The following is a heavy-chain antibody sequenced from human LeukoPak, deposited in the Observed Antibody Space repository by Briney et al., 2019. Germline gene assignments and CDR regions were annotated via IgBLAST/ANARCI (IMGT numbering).Heavy chain of an antibody. D-gene: IGHD2-15*01. J-gene: IGHJ4*02. CDR2: ISGSGGST. Sequence: GGSLRLSCAASGFTFSSYAMSWVRQAPGKGLEWVSAISGSGGSTYYADSVKGRFTISRDNSKNTLYLQMGSLRAEDMAVYYCAREVSGSCDYWGQGTLVTVSS. CDR1: GFTFSSYA. CDR3: AREVSGSCDY. V-gene: IGHV3-23*01.